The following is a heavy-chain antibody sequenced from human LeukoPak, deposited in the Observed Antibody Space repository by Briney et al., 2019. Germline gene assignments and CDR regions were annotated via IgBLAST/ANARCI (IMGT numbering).Heavy chain of an antibody. D-gene: IGHD2-2*01. CDR1: GDSVSSNSAA. V-gene: IGHV6-1*01. CDR2: TYYRSKWYY. J-gene: IGHJ4*02. CDR3: ARGRRYCSSTSCKIFDY. Sequence: SQTLSLTCAISGDSVSSNSAAWSWIRQSPSRGLEWLGRTYYRSKWYYDYAVSVKSRITINPDTSKNQFSLQLNSVTPEDTAVYYCARGRRYCSSTSCKIFDYWGQGTLVTVSS.